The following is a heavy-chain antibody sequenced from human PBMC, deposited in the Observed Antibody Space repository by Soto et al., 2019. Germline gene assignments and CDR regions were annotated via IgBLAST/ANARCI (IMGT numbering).Heavy chain of an antibody. J-gene: IGHJ4*02. V-gene: IGHV1-69*01. Sequence: QVQLVQSGAEVKKPGSSVKVSCKASGGTFSSYAISWVRQAPGQGLEWMGGIIPIFGTANYAQKFQGRVTITADESTSTAYMELSSLRSEETAVYYCAREVVRGVIISQFDYWGQGTLVTVSS. CDR3: AREVVRGVIISQFDY. CDR2: IIPIFGTA. D-gene: IGHD3-10*01. CDR1: GGTFSSYA.